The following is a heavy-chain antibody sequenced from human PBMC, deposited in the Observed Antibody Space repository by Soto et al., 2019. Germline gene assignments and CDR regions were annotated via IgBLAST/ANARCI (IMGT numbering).Heavy chain of an antibody. CDR1: GLTVSNFE. CDR2: ISDSGII. V-gene: IGHV3-48*03. Sequence: EAQLVESGGGVVQPGGSLRLSCAASGLTVSNFEMTWVLQAPGKGLEWVSYISDSGIIHYAESLKGRVTISRDNTKNSLYLQLNSLRAEDTAVYYCATSIALAGYNYYYGLDVWGXG. D-gene: IGHD6-19*01. CDR3: ATSIALAGYNYYYGLDV. J-gene: IGHJ6*02.